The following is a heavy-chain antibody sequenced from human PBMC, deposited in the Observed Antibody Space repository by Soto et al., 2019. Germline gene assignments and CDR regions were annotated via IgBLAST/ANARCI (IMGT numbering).Heavy chain of an antibody. D-gene: IGHD6-6*01. J-gene: IGHJ4*02. CDR3: ARERESSNTASATYYFDY. CDR1: GGSISSYY. V-gene: IGHV4-59*01. CDR2: IYYSGST. Sequence: SETLSLTCTVSGGSISSYYWSWIRQPPGKGLEWIGYIYYSGSTNYNPSLKSRVTISVDTSKNQFSLKLSSVTAADTAVYYCARERESSNTASATYYFDYWGQGTLVTVSS.